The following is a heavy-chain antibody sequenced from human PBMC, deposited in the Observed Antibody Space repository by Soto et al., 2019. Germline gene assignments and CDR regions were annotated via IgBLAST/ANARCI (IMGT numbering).Heavy chain of an antibody. CDR3: ARSSSWEHYYYYGMDV. J-gene: IGHJ6*02. D-gene: IGHD6-13*01. V-gene: IGHV4-59*01. Sequence: SETLSLTCTVSGGSISSYYWSWIRQPPGKGLEWIGYIYYSGSTNYNPSLKSRVTISVDTSKNQFSLKLSSVTAADTAVYYCARSSSWEHYYYYGMDVWGRGTTVTVSS. CDR1: GGSISSYY. CDR2: IYYSGST.